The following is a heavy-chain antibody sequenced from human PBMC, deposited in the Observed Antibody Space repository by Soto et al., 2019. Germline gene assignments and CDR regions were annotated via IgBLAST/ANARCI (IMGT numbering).Heavy chain of an antibody. Sequence: QVQLVESGGGVVQPGRSLRLSCAASGFTFSPYGRHWVRQAPGKGLEWVAVISYDGSTKYYADSVKGRFTISRDNSNNTLYLQMNSLRADDTAVYYCAKDLGGSYPERYYYYGMDIWGQGTTVTVSS. CDR1: GFTFSPYG. V-gene: IGHV3-30*18. J-gene: IGHJ6*02. CDR3: AKDLGGSYPERYYYYGMDI. CDR2: ISYDGSTK. D-gene: IGHD1-26*01.